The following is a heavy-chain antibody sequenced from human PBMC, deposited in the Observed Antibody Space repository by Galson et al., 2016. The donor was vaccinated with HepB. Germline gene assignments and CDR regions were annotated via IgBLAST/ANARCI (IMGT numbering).Heavy chain of an antibody. J-gene: IGHJ3*02. Sequence: SVKVSCKASGDTFSTFALSWVRQAPGQGLEWMGGIVPIFGIADYAQTLQGRVTITADGSTSTAFMELRSLRSEDTAVDFCAKHRGTMTVVGGAFEKWGQGTLVTVSS. CDR2: IVPIFGIA. V-gene: IGHV1-69*13. CDR1: GDTFSTFA. CDR3: AKHRGTMTVVGGAFEK. D-gene: IGHD3-22*01.